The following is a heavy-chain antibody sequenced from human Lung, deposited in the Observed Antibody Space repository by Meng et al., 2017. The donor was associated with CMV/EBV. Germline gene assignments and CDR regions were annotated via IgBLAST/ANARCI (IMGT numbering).Heavy chain of an antibody. D-gene: IGHD3-10*02. CDR1: GFTLRDYW. CDR3: VREKGVRNYFHGMDV. Sequence: GESLKISCAASGFTLRDYWMHWVRQVPGKGLVWVARISNDGSATSYAESVRGRFTITRDNAKRILYLEMHNLRDEDTALYYCVREKGVRNYFHGMDVWGQGTXVTVSS. J-gene: IGHJ6*01. CDR2: ISNDGSAT. V-gene: IGHV3-74*01.